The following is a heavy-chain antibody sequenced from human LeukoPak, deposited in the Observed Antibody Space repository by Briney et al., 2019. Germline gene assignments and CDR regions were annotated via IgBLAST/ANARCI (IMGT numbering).Heavy chain of an antibody. CDR1: GFTFSSYS. V-gene: IGHV3-30*18. Sequence: TGGSLRLSCAASGFTFSSYSMNWVRQAPGKGLEWVALISYDGSNKYYADSVKGRFTISRDKSKNTLYLQMNSLRAEDTAVYYCAKVHYGSGSCPGYWGQGTLVTVSS. CDR2: ISYDGSNK. J-gene: IGHJ4*02. D-gene: IGHD3-10*01. CDR3: AKVHYGSGSCPGY.